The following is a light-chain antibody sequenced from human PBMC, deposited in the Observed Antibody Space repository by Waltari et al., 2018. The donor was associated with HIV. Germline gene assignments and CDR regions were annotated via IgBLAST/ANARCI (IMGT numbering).Light chain of an antibody. J-gene: IGKJ5*01. Sequence: EIVLTQSPATLSLSPGERDTLSCRASQSVRNYLAWYQHQHGQSPRLLIYETSKRATGTAARFSGSGSGTDFSLTISSLEPEDVGVYYCQQRSNWPPITFGQGTRVEIK. V-gene: IGKV3-11*01. CDR1: QSVRNY. CDR2: ETS. CDR3: QQRSNWPPIT.